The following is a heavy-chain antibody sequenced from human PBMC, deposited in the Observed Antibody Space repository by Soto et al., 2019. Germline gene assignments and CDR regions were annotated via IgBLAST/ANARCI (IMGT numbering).Heavy chain of an antibody. V-gene: IGHV4-31*04. CDR3: AKTKTPHVRNGMDV. J-gene: IGHJ6*02. CDR2: IYYSGST. CDR1: GDSLSSGGYY. Sequence: QVRLQESGPGLVRPSQTLSLTCTVSGDSLSSGGYYCSWIRQLPGKGLEWIGFIYYSGSTFYNPSLRSRFTMSADASKNQISLKLSSVTAADTAVYYCAKTKTPHVRNGMDVWGQGTTVTVSS. D-gene: IGHD2-8*01.